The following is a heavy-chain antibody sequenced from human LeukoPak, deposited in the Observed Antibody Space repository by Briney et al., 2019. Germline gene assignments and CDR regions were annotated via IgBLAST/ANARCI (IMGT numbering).Heavy chain of an antibody. CDR3: ARGAPLTTVTLYYYYYMDV. V-gene: IGHV4-30-4*07. J-gene: IGHJ6*03. Sequence: PSETLSLTCAVSGGSISSGGYSWGWIRQPPGKGLEWIGYIYYSGSTYYNPSLKSRVTISVDTSKNQFSLKLSSVTAADTAVYYCARGAPLTTVTLYYYYYMDVWGKGTTVTVSS. CDR2: IYYSGST. D-gene: IGHD4-17*01. CDR1: GGSISSGGYS.